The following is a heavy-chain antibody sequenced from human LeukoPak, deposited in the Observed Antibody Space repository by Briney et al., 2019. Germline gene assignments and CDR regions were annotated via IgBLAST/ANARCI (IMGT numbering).Heavy chain of an antibody. V-gene: IGHV3-30-3*01. CDR1: GFTFSSYA. CDR3: ARDEFYYDSSGTHYYYYGMDV. J-gene: IGHJ6*02. CDR2: ISYDGSNK. D-gene: IGHD3-22*01. Sequence: GSLRLSCAASGFTFSSYAMHWVRQAPGKGLEWVAVISYDGSNKYYADSVKGRFTISRDNSKNTLYLQMNSLRAEDTAVYYCARDEFYYDSSGTHYYYYGMDVWGQGTTVTVSS.